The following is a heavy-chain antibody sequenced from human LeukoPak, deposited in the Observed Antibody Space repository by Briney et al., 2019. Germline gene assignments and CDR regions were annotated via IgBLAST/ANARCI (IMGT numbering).Heavy chain of an antibody. J-gene: IGHJ6*02. CDR3: ATYKNWVAGDV. CDR1: GFTFKDYW. Sequence: GGSLRLSCAASGFTFKDYWMSWVRQAPGKGPEWVPNINKEGNEEHFVDSVKGRFTVSRDNAKNSLFLQMNSLRVEDTAVYYCATYKNWVAGDVWGQGTTVSVSS. D-gene: IGHD7-27*01. V-gene: IGHV3-7*01. CDR2: INKEGNEE.